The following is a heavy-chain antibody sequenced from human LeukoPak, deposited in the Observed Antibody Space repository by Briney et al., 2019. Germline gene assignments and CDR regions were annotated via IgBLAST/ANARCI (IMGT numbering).Heavy chain of an antibody. J-gene: IGHJ4*02. Sequence: ASVKVSCKASGYTFTGYYMHWVRQAPGQGLESMGRINPNSGGTNYAQKFQGRVTMTTDTSISKAYMELSRLRSDDTAVYYCARPFYGGNSDYWGQGTLVTVSS. CDR1: GYTFTGYY. CDR3: ARPFYGGNSDY. V-gene: IGHV1-2*06. D-gene: IGHD4-23*01. CDR2: INPNSGGT.